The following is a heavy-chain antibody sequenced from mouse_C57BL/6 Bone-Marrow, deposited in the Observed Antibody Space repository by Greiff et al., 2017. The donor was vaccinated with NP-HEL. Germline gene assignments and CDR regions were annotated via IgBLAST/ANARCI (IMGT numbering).Heavy chain of an antibody. V-gene: IGHV1-81*01. CDR2: IYPRSGNT. J-gene: IGHJ4*01. CDR3: AREKDYYYGSSSYYYAMDY. Sequence: VQLQQSGAELARPGASVKLSCKASGYTFTSYGISWVKQRTGQGLEWIGEIYPRSGNTYYNEKFKGKATLTADKSSSTVYMELRSLTSEVTAVFLFAREKDYYYGSSSYYYAMDYWGQGTSVTVSS. CDR1: GYTFTSYG. D-gene: IGHD1-1*01.